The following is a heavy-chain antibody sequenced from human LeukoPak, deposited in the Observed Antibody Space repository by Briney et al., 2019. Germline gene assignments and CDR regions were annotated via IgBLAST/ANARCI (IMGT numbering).Heavy chain of an antibody. V-gene: IGHV1-8*01. Sequence: GASVKVSCKASGYTFTNYDINWVRQATGQGLEWMGWMNPNSGNTGYAQKFQGRVTMTRNTSISTAYMELSSLRSADTAVYYCARTTIGYCSSTSCGDYWGQGTLVTVSS. CDR2: MNPNSGNT. CDR3: ARTTIGYCSSTSCGDY. CDR1: GYTFTNYD. J-gene: IGHJ4*02. D-gene: IGHD2-2*01.